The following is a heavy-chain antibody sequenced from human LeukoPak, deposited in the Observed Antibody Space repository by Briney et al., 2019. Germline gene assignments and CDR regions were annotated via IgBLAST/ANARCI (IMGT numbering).Heavy chain of an antibody. V-gene: IGHV4-38-2*02. Sequence: SETLSLTCAVSGYSISSGYYWGWIRQPPGKGLEWIGSIYHSGSTYYNPSLKSRVTISVDTSKNQFSLKLSSVTAADTAVYYCARDADFRAAHSSGYYSDYWGQGTLVTVSS. J-gene: IGHJ4*02. CDR3: ARDADFRAAHSSGYYSDY. D-gene: IGHD3-22*01. CDR1: GYSISSGYY. CDR2: IYHSGST.